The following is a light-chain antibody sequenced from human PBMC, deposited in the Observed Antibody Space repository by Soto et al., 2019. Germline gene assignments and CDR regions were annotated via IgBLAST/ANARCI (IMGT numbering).Light chain of an antibody. CDR1: QSVSSQ. J-gene: IGKJ5*01. CDR3: QQRSNWPIT. CDR2: DVS. V-gene: IGKV3-11*01. Sequence: EMVLTQSPGTLSLSPGERATLSCRASQSVSSQLAWYQQRPGQSPRLLIYDVSNRATGIPARFRGSGSGTDSTLTISSLEPEDFAVYYCQQRSNWPITFGQGTRLEIK.